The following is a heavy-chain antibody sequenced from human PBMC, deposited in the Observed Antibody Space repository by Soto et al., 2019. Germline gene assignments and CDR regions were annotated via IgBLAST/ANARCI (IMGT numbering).Heavy chain of an antibody. CDR3: ARGRFHDFWSGYYTFDY. V-gene: IGHV4-34*01. Sequence: PSETLSLTCAVYGGSFSGYYWSWIRQPPGKGLEWIGEINHSGSTNYNPSLKSRVTISVDTSKNQFSLKLSSVTAADTAVYYCARGRFHDFWSGYYTFDYWGQGTLVTVSS. D-gene: IGHD3-3*01. J-gene: IGHJ4*02. CDR2: INHSGST. CDR1: GGSFSGYY.